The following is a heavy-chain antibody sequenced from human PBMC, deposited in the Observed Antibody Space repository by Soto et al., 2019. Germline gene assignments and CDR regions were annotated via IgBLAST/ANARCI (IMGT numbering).Heavy chain of an antibody. Sequence: ETLCLTGTVSGASVISGSYCWSWIRQPPGKGLEWIGYIYYSGSTNYNPSLKSRVTISVDTSKNQFSLKLSSVTAADTAVYYCARVYTLYGDYAIDYWGQGTLVTVYS. CDR2: IYYSGST. CDR3: ARVYTLYGDYAIDY. D-gene: IGHD4-17*01. J-gene: IGHJ4*02. V-gene: IGHV4-61*01. CDR1: GASVISGSYC.